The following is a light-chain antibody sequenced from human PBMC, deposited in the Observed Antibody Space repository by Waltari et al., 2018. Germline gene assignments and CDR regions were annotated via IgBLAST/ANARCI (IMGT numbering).Light chain of an antibody. CDR3: YQHSSGYS. CDR2: GAS. Sequence: VILTQSPATLSLSLGERATLSCRASQSVSSYVAWNQQKPWQAPKLRIYGASIIATGFADMFSGSGYGTDLTLIISGLEPEDVGVYHCYQHSSGYSFGQGTKVEIK. J-gene: IGKJ2*03. V-gene: IGKV3-11*01. CDR1: QSVSSY.